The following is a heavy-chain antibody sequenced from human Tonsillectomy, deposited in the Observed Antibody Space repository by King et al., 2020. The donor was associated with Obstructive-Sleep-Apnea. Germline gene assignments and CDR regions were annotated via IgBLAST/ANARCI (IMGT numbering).Heavy chain of an antibody. CDR2: ISGSGDST. CDR3: TKGWGV. D-gene: IGHD3-16*01. J-gene: IGHJ6*02. Sequence: VQLVESGGGLVQPGGSRRLFCAASGFIFSNYAMSWVRQAPGKGLEWVSAISGSGDSTDYAVSVKGRFTMSRDNSKNMLYLQMNNLRAEDTAVYYCTKGWGVWGQGTTVTVSS. V-gene: IGHV3-23*04. CDR1: GFIFSNYA.